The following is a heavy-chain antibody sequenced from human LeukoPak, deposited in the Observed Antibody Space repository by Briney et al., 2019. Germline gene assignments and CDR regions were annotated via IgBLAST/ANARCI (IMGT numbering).Heavy chain of an antibody. D-gene: IGHD1-26*01. J-gene: IGHJ1*01. V-gene: IGHV3-21*01. CDR1: GFTFSSYN. CDR2: ISSSSSYI. CDR3: ASGSGSYLFQH. Sequence: GGSLRLSCAASGFTFSSYNMNWVRQAPGKGLEWVSSISSSSSYIYYADSVKGRFTISRDNAKNSLYLQMNNLRAEDTAVYYCASGSGSYLFQHWGQGTLVAVSS.